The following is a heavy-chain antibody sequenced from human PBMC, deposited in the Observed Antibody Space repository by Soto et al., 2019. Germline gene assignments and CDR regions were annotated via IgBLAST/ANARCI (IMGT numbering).Heavy chain of an antibody. J-gene: IGHJ4*02. CDR3: ARHNYGSGSTYFDY. CDR1: GGSVCSYY. V-gene: IGHV4-59*08. CDR2: IYYSGST. D-gene: IGHD3-10*01. Sequence: SETLSLSCTVCGGSVCSYYWSWIRQPPGKGLEWIGYIYYSGSTNYNPSLKSRVTISVDTSKNQFSLKLNSMTAADTAVYYCARHNYGSGSTYFDYWGQGTLVTVSS.